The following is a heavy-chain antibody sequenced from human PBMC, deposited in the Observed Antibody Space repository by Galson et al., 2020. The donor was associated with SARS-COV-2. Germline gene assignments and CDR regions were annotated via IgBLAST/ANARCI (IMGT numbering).Heavy chain of an antibody. J-gene: IGHJ4*02. Sequence: GGSLRLSCAASGFTFDDYAMHWVRQAPGKGLEWVSGISWNSGSIGYADSVKGRFTISRDNAKNSLYLQMNSLRAEDTALYYCAKDMWDTTGADYWGQGTLVTVSS. D-gene: IGHD1-1*01. CDR1: GFTFDDYA. CDR2: ISWNSGSI. CDR3: AKDMWDTTGADY. V-gene: IGHV3-9*01.